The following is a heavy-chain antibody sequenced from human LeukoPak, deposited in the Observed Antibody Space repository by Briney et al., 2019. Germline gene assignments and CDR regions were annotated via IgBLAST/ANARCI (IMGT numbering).Heavy chain of an antibody. CDR1: GGSFTNYY. CDR2: INHSGDT. CDR3: SRAPAAVGVSP. J-gene: IGHJ5*02. V-gene: IGHV4-34*01. D-gene: IGHD6-19*01. Sequence: SETLSLTCNVSGGSFTNYYWSWIRQTPEKGLEWIGQINHSGDTSYNPSLRSRITLSVDRSKNQFSLKVTSVTAADTGVYYWSRAPAAVGVSPWGQEGVVTIAS.